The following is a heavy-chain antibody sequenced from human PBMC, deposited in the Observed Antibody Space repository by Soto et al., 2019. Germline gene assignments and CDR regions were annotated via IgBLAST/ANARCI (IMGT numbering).Heavy chain of an antibody. J-gene: IGHJ5*02. V-gene: IGHV3-7*01. CDR2: IKQDGSEK. Sequence: GGSLRLSCAASGFTFSSYWMSWVRQAPGKGLEWVANIKQDGSEKYYVDSVKGRFTISRDNAKNSLYLQMNSLRAEDTAVYYCARNLYYYDTSGYHPWGQGTLVTVSS. CDR1: GFTFSSYW. D-gene: IGHD3-22*01. CDR3: ARNLYYYDTSGYHP.